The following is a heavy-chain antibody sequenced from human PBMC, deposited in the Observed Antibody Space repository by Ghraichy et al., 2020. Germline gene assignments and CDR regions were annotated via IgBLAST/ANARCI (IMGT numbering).Heavy chain of an antibody. CDR1: GGSISSSSYY. D-gene: IGHD3-10*01. V-gene: IGHV4-39*01. Sequence: SETLSLTCTVSGGSISSSSYYWGWIRQPPGKGLEWIGSIYYSGSTYYNPSLKSRVTISVDTSKNQFSLKLSSVTAADTAVYYCARRLDSSMVRGVIITSWFDPWGQGTLITVSS. CDR3: ARRLDSSMVRGVIITSWFDP. CDR2: IYYSGST. J-gene: IGHJ5*02.